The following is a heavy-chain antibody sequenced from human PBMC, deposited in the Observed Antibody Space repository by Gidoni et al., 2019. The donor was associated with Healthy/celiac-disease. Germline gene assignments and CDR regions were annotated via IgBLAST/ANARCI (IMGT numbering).Heavy chain of an antibody. CDR2: IWYDGSNK. CDR1: GFTFSSYG. D-gene: IGHD3-22*01. V-gene: IGHV3-33*01. J-gene: IGHJ4*02. CDR3: ARDPTYYYDSSGYGYFDY. Sequence: QVQLVESGGGVVQPGRSLRLSCAASGFTFSSYGMHWVRHAPGKGLEWVAVIWYDGSNKYYADSVKGRFTISRDNSKNTLYLQMNSLRAEDTAVYYCARDPTYYYDSSGYGYFDYWGQGTLVTVSS.